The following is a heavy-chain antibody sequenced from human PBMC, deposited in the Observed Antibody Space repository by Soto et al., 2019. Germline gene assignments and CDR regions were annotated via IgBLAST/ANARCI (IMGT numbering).Heavy chain of an antibody. CDR3: ARAKDIAAAGGYYFDY. CDR1: GGSISSGDYY. CDR2: IYYSGST. D-gene: IGHD6-13*01. Sequence: TSETLSLTCTVSGGSISSGDYYWSWIRLPPRKGLEWNGYIYYSGSTYYNPSLKSRVTISVDTSKNQFSLKLSSVTAADTALYYCARAKDIAAAGGYYFDYWGQGTLVTVSS. J-gene: IGHJ4*02. V-gene: IGHV4-30-4*01.